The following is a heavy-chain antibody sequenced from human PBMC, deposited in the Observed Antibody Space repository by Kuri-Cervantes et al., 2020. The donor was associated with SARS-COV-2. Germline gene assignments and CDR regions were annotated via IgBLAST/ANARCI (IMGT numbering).Heavy chain of an antibody. CDR3: ASLQRGSSKYYYYYMDV. Sequence: ESLKISCTVSGGSISSSSYYWSWIRQPPGKGLEWIGYIYYSGSTNYNPSLKSRVTISVDTSKNQFSLKLSSVTAADTAVYYCASLQRGSSKYYYYYMDVWGKGTTVTVSS. CDR2: IYYSGST. V-gene: IGHV4-61*05. J-gene: IGHJ6*03. D-gene: IGHD6-6*01. CDR1: GGSISSSSYY.